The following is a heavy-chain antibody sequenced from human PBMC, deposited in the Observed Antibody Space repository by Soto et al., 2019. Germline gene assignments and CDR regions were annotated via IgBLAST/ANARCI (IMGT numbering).Heavy chain of an antibody. CDR1: GYSFTSYW. J-gene: IGHJ6*02. Sequence: GESLKISCKGSGYSFTSYWIGWVRQMPGKGLEWMGIIYPGDSDTRYSPSFQGQVTISADKSISTAYLQWSSLKASDTAMYYCARTLAAAGIARRSYYYYGMDVWGQGTTVPVSS. D-gene: IGHD6-13*01. CDR2: IYPGDSDT. CDR3: ARTLAAAGIARRSYYYYGMDV. V-gene: IGHV5-51*01.